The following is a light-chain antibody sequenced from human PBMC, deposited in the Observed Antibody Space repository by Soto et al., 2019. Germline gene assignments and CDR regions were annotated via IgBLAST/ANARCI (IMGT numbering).Light chain of an antibody. CDR1: QGISNE. J-gene: IGKJ1*01. Sequence: IQMTQSPSSLSASVGDRVIITCRASQGISNELGWYQQRPGKAPKVLIYGASNLQSGVPSRFSGSASGTDFTLTISSLQPEDFATYYCLQDYTYPWTFGQGTKVDIK. CDR2: GAS. CDR3: LQDYTYPWT. V-gene: IGKV1-6*01.